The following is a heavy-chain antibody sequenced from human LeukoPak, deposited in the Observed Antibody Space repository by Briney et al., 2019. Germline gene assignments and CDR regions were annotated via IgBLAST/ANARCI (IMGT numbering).Heavy chain of an antibody. CDR3: ARGLGSSGYYRAPTPFDY. V-gene: IGHV1-8*01. J-gene: IGHJ4*02. CDR2: MNPNSGNT. CDR1: GYTFTSYD. Sequence: ASVKVSCKASGYTFTSYDINWGRRATGQGLGWMGGMNPNSGNTGYAQKFQGRVTIIRNTSISTAYMELSSLRSDDTAVYYCARGLGSSGYYRAPTPFDYWGQGALVTVSS. D-gene: IGHD3-22*01.